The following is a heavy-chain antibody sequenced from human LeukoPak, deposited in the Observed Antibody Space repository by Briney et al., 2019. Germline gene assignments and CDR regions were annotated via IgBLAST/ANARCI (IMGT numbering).Heavy chain of an antibody. CDR2: IKQDGSEK. V-gene: IGHV3-7*04. D-gene: IGHD4-17*01. CDR1: GFTFSSYW. CDR3: ARGSTVTTWKWPRFDP. J-gene: IGHJ5*02. Sequence: PGGSLRLSCAASGFTFSSYWMSWVRQAPGKGLEWVANIKQDGSEKYYVDSVKGRFTISRDNAKNSLYLQMNSLRAEDTAVYYCARGSTVTTWKWPRFDPWGQGTLVTVSS.